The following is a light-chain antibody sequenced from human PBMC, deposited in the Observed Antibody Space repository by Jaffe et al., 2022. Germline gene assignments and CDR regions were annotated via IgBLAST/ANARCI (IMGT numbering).Light chain of an antibody. J-gene: IGLJ2*01. CDR2: DVD. V-gene: IGLV2-14*03. Sequence: QSALTQPASVSGSPGQAITISCTGTSSDIGTYFFVSWYQQHPGKAPKLMLFDVDNRPSGVSSRFSGSKSGNTASLTISGLQTEDEADYYCSSYTRGTTLEFGGGTKVTVL. CDR3: SSYTRGTTLE. CDR1: SSDIGTYFF.